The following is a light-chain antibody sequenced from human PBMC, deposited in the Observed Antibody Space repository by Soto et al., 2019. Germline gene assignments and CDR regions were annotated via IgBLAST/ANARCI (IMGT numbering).Light chain of an antibody. J-gene: IGKJ5*01. V-gene: IGKV3-20*01. CDR3: QQYGSSPR. Sequence: EIVLTQSPGTLSLSPGERATLSCRASQSVSSSFLAWYHQKPGQAPRLLIYGASSRATGIPDRFSGSGSGTDFTLTISRLEPEDFAVYYCQQYGSSPRFGQGTRLENK. CDR1: QSVSSSF. CDR2: GAS.